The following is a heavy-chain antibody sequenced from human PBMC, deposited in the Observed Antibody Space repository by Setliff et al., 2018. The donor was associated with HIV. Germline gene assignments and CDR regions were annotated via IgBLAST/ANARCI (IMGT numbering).Heavy chain of an antibody. V-gene: IGHV4-38-2*02. J-gene: IGHJ4*02. CDR1: GYSISSGYY. CDR2: IYHSGST. CDR3: ARASSAAASPLDY. D-gene: IGHD6-6*01. Sequence: PSETLSLTCTVSGYSISSGYYWGWIRQPPGKGLEWIGSIYHSGSTYYNPSLKSRVTISIDTSKNQFSLKLTSVTAADTAVYYCARASSAAASPLDYWGQGTLVTVSS.